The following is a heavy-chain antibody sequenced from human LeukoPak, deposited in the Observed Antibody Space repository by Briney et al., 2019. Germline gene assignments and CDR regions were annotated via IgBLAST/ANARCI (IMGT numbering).Heavy chain of an antibody. V-gene: IGHV4-38-2*02. CDR1: GFSISRGYH. D-gene: IGHD4-23*01. CDR2: IHHSGST. J-gene: IGHJ4*02. CDR3: ARDDYGGNSFVDY. Sequence: SETLSLTCTVSGFSISRGYHWGWIRQPPGKGLEWIGNIHHSGSTYYNPSLKSRVTISIDTSNNQFSLKLNSVTAADTAVYYCARDDYGGNSFVDYWGQGTLVTVSS.